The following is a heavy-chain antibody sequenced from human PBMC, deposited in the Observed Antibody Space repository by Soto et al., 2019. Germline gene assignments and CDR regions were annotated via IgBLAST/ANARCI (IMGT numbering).Heavy chain of an antibody. CDR2: ISYDGSNK. CDR1: GFTFSSYG. D-gene: IGHD2-21*02. CDR3: AKYKLTMVVTAPFDY. Sequence: QVQLVESGGGVVQPGRSLRLSCAASGFTFSSYGMHWVRQAPGKGLEWVAVISYDGSNKYYADSVKGRFTISRDNSKNTLYLEMNSPRAEATAVYYCAKYKLTMVVTAPFDYWGQGTLVTVSS. V-gene: IGHV3-30*18. J-gene: IGHJ4*02.